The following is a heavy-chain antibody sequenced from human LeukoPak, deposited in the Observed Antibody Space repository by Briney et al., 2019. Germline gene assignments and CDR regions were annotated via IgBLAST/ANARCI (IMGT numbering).Heavy chain of an antibody. CDR1: GXTFSSYG. CDR3: AGSIAVAGTIDY. CDR2: IWYDGSNK. V-gene: IGHV3-33*01. D-gene: IGHD6-19*01. Sequence: PGGSLRLSCAASGXTFSSYGVHWVRQAPGKGPEWVAVIWYDGSNKYYADSVKGRLTISRDNSTNTLYLQMNSLRAEETAVYYCAGSIAVAGTIDYWGQGTLVAVSS. J-gene: IGHJ4*02.